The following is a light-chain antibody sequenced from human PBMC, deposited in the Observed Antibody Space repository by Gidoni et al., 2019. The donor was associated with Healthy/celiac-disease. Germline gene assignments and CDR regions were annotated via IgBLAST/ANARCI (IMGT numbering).Light chain of an antibody. CDR3: QQYYSYPS. CDR1: QGISSY. V-gene: IGKV1-8*01. Sequence: AIRMTQSPSSLSASTGDRVTITCRASQGISSYLAWYQQKPGKAPKLLIYAASTLQSGVPSRFSGSGSGTDFTLTISCLQSEDFATYYCQQYYSYPSFXQXTKLEIK. J-gene: IGKJ2*01. CDR2: AAS.